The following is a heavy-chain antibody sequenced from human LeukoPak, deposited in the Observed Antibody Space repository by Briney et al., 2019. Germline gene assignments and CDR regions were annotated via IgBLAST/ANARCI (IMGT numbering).Heavy chain of an antibody. D-gene: IGHD6-19*01. CDR1: GGSISSGDYY. J-gene: IGHJ4*02. CDR2: IYYSGST. Sequence: SETLSLTCTVSGGSISSGDYYWSWICQPPGKGLEWIGYIYYSGSTYYNPSLKSRVTISLDTSKNQFSLKLSSVTAADTAVYYCGRDAAGVHFDYWGQGTLVTVSS. CDR3: GRDAAGVHFDY. V-gene: IGHV4-30-4*01.